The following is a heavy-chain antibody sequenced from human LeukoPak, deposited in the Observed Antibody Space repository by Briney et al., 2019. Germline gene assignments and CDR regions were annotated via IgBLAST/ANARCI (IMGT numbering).Heavy chain of an antibody. D-gene: IGHD3-16*02. Sequence: GGSLRLSCAASGFTFSGSALHWVRQASGKGLEWVGRIRSKANTYATAYAASVKGRFTISRDDSKNTAYLQMNSLKTEDTAVYYCSRYYDYVWGSYRPNYFDYWGQGTLVTVSS. CDR1: GFTFSGSA. CDR3: SRYYDYVWGSYRPNYFDY. J-gene: IGHJ4*02. CDR2: IRSKANTYAT. V-gene: IGHV3-73*01.